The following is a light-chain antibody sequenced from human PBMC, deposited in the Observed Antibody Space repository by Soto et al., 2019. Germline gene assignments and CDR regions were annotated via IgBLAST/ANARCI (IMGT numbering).Light chain of an antibody. Sequence: DIQLTQSPSSLSASLGDRVTISCRASQNIDNYLHWYQQKSGKAPEALIYAASSLRDGVSSRFSGSGYGTEFTLTINNLQPEDFATYYCQQSSSSPPITFGQGTCLDI. V-gene: IGKV1-39*01. CDR1: QNIDNY. CDR2: AAS. J-gene: IGKJ5*01. CDR3: QQSSSSPPIT.